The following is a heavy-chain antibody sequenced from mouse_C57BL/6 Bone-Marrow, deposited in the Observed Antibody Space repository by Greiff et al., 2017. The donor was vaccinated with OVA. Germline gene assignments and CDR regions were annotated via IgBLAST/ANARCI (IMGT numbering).Heavy chain of an antibody. J-gene: IGHJ4*01. CDR3: ARIEGYDEYDY. CDR1: GFSLSTFGMG. V-gene: IGHV8-8*01. Sequence: QVTLKESGPGILQPSQTLSLTCSFSGFSLSTFGMGVGWIRQPSGKGLEWLAHIGWDDDKYYNPALKSRLTISKDTSKTQVFLKIAIVDTADTSTDYCARIEGYDEYDYWGQGTSVTVSS. CDR2: IGWDDDK. D-gene: IGHD2-2*01.